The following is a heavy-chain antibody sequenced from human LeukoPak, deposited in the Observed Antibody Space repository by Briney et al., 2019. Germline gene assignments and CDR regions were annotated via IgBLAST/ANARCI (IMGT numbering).Heavy chain of an antibody. Sequence: GGSLRLSCAAFGFTLSNAWMSWVRQAPGKGLEWVGRIKSTTDGGTTDYAAPVKGRFTISRDDSKNTLYLQMNSLKTEDTAVYYCTTDGSRYYDLLTGYSYFDYWGQGTLVTVSS. V-gene: IGHV3-15*01. CDR1: GFTLSNAW. D-gene: IGHD3-9*01. CDR2: IKSTTDGGTT. J-gene: IGHJ4*02. CDR3: TTDGSRYYDLLTGYSYFDY.